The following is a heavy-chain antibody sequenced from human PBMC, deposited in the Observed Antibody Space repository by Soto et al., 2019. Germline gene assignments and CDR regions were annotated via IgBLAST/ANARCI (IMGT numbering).Heavy chain of an antibody. J-gene: IGHJ4*02. CDR2: MNPKSGNT. CDR1: GYTFTSYG. CDR3: ARGPYYDNSGYHLSPDY. Sequence: ASVKVSCKASGYTFTSYGISWVRQAPGQGLEWLAWMNPKSGNTGYAQNFRGRLTLTRDTSINTAYMELSSLGSEDTAIYYCARGPYYDNSGYHLSPDYWGQGTLVTVSS. D-gene: IGHD3-22*01. V-gene: IGHV1-8*02.